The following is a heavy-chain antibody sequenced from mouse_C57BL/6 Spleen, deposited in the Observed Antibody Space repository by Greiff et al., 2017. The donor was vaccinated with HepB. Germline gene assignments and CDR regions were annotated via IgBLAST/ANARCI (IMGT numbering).Heavy chain of an antibody. V-gene: IGHV1-5*01. CDR2: IYPGNSDT. J-gene: IGHJ2*01. CDR3: TREGWDEGYYFDY. D-gene: IGHD3-3*01. Sequence: EVKVVESGTVLARPGASVKMSCKTSGYTFTSYWMHWVKQRPGQGLEWIGAIYPGNSDTSYNQKFKGKAKLTAVTSASTAYMELSSLTNEDSAVYYCTREGWDEGYYFDYWGQGTTLTVSS. CDR1: GYTFTSYW.